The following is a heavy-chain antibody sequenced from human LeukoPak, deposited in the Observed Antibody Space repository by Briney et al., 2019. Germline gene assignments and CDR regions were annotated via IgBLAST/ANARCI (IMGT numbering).Heavy chain of an antibody. Sequence: SETLSLTCTVSGGPVNSYYWSWVRQSPGNGLEWIGYIYYRGNTNYNPSLKSRATISIDTASNQFSLNLTSVTAADTAVYYCAKSSGYSRDAFDIWGQGTMVTVSS. D-gene: IGHD3-22*01. J-gene: IGHJ3*02. CDR3: AKSSGYSRDAFDI. CDR2: IYYRGNT. V-gene: IGHV4-59*02. CDR1: GGPVNSYY.